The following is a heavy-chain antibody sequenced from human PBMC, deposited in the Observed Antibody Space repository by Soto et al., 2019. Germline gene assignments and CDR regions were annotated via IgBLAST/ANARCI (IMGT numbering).Heavy chain of an antibody. V-gene: IGHV3-48*03. D-gene: IGHD5-12*01. CDR2: ISSRATGI. CDR1: GFTFRSYE. Sequence: EVKLVESGGGLVQPGGSLRISCAASGFTFRSYEMNWVRQAPGKGLEWVSYISSRATGIFYADSVKGRFTISRDDANNSLYLQMNSLGGEDTAIYYCARPRAFDGYEGGYFFDLWGQGTVVTVSS. CDR3: ARPRAFDGYEGGYFFDL. J-gene: IGHJ4*02.